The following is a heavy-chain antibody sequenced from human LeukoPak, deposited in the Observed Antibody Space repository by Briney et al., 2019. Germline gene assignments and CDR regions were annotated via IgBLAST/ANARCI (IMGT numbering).Heavy chain of an antibody. CDR2: IYYSGST. J-gene: IGHJ4*02. CDR3: ARAPSQISGSFNFDY. D-gene: IGHD1-26*01. CDR1: GGSISSYY. Sequence: SSETLSLTCTVSGGSISSYYWSWIPQPPGKGLEWIGYIYYSGSTNYNPSLKSRVTISVDTSKNQFSLKLSSVTAADTAVYYCARAPSQISGSFNFDYWGQGTLVTVSS. V-gene: IGHV4-59*01.